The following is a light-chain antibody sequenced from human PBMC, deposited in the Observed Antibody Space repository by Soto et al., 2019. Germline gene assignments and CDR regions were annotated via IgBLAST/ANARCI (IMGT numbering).Light chain of an antibody. CDR1: SSNIGAGYD. CDR3: QSYDSSLSGPYV. J-gene: IGLJ1*01. V-gene: IGLV1-40*01. Sequence: VLTQPPSVSGAPGQRVTISCTGSSSNIGAGYDVHWYQQLPGTAPKLLIYGNSNRPSGVPDRFSGSKSGTSASLAITGLQAEDEADYYCQSYDSSLSGPYVFGTGTKVTVL. CDR2: GNS.